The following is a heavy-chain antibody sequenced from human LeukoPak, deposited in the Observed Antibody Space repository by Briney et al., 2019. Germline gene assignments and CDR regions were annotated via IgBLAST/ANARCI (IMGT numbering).Heavy chain of an antibody. CDR2: ISYDGSNK. CDR3: ARDLYYYDSSGYSPGY. CDR1: GFTFSSYA. V-gene: IGHV3-30-3*01. D-gene: IGHD3-22*01. Sequence: PGGSLRLPCAASGFTFSSYAMHWVRQAPGKGLEWVAVISYDGSNKYYADSVKGRFTISRDNSKNTLYLQMNSLRAEDTAVYYCARDLYYYDSSGYSPGYWGQGTLVTVSS. J-gene: IGHJ4*02.